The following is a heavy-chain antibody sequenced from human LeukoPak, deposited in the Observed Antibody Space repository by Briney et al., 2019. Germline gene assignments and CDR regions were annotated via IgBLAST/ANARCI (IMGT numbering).Heavy chain of an antibody. CDR3: ARPYSTSWANDAFDI. D-gene: IGHD6-13*01. J-gene: IGHJ3*02. V-gene: IGHV3-30-3*01. CDR1: GLTFSSYA. CDR2: ISYDGSNK. Sequence: GGSLRLSCAASGLTFSSYAMHWVRPAPGKGLEWVAVISYDGSNKYYADSVKGRFTISRDDSKNTLFLQMNSLRAEDTALYYCARPYSTSWANDAFDIWGQGTMVTVSS.